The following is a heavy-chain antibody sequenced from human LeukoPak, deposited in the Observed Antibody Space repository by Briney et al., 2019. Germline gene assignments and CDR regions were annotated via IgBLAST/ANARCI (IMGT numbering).Heavy chain of an antibody. D-gene: IGHD5-24*01. CDR2: ISSSSSYI. J-gene: IGHJ4*02. CDR3: ARVGDGYGPAYYFDY. V-gene: IGHV3-21*01. CDR1: GFTFSSYS. Sequence: GGSLRLSCAASGFTFSSYSMNWVRQAPGKGLEWVSCISSSSSYIYYADSVKGQFTISRDNAKNSLYLQMNSLRAEDTAVYYCARVGDGYGPAYYFDYWGQGTLVTVSS.